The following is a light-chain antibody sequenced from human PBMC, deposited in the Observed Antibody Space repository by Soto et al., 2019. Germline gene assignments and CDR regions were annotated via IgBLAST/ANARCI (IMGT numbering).Light chain of an antibody. CDR2: TAS. CDR1: ESIEDW. J-gene: IGKJ5*01. Sequence: DIQMTQSPSTLSASVGDRVTITCRASESIEDWLAWYQQKPGKAPKLLIYTASSLQSGVPSRFSGSGSGTEFTLTISSLQPDDFATYYCQQYHRYITFGPGTRLEIK. CDR3: QQYHRYIT. V-gene: IGKV1-5*03.